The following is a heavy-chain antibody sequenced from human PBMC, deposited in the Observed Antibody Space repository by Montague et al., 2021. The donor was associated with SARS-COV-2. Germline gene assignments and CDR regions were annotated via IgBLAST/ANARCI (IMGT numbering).Heavy chain of an antibody. CDR1: GGSISSYF. CDR3: ARHALGYFDWLNEGYFDY. J-gene: IGHJ4*02. Sequence: SETLSLTCTVSGGSISSYFWSWIWQPPGKGLEWIGYIYFSGSTNYNYSLKRRVTITVDTSKTQISLKLSTVTAAATAVYYCARHALGYFDWLNEGYFDYWGQGTLVTVSS. CDR2: IYFSGST. V-gene: IGHV4-59*08. D-gene: IGHD3-9*01.